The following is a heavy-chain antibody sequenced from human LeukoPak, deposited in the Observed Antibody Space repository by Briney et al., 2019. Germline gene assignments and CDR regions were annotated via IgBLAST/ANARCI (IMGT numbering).Heavy chain of an antibody. CDR1: GDSVSSNSAA. J-gene: IGHJ4*02. Sequence: SQTLSLTCAISGDSVSSNSAAWNWIRQSPSRDLEWLGRTYYRSKWYNDYAVSVKSRITINPDTSKNQFSLQLNSVTPEDTAVYYCARRRTGGLRVGRDYFDYWGQGTLVTVSS. CDR2: TYYRSKWYN. V-gene: IGHV6-1*01. D-gene: IGHD1-14*01. CDR3: ARRRTGGLRVGRDYFDY.